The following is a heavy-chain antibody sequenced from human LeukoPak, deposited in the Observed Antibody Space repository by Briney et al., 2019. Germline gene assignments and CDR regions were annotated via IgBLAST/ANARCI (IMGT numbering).Heavy chain of an antibody. CDR2: IWYDGSNK. D-gene: IGHD3-3*01. J-gene: IGHJ6*02. CDR3: ARDEGITIFGVVIMEGHHYGMDV. V-gene: IGHV3-33*01. Sequence: SGGSLRLSCAASGFTFSSYGMHWVRQAPGKGLEWVAVIWYDGSNKYYADSVKGRFTISRDNSKNTLYLQMNSLRAEDTAVYYCARDEGITIFGVVIMEGHHYGMDVWGQGTTVTVSS. CDR1: GFTFSSYG.